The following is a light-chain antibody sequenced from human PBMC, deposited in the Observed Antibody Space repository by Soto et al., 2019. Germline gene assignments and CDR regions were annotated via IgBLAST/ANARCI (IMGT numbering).Light chain of an antibody. J-gene: IGKJ5*01. V-gene: IGKV3-11*01. CDR3: QQRSNWPVT. Sequence: EIVLTQSPATLSSSPGERATLSCRASQSVSSSLAWYPQKPGQAPRLLIYGASTRAGGIPARFSGRGSGTDFPITVYSLEHEDSAVYYCQQRSNWPVTFGKGTRLEIK. CDR1: QSVSSS. CDR2: GAS.